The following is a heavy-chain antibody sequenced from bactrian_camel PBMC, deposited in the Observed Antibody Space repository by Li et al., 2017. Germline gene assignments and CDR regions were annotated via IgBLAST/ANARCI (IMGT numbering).Heavy chain of an antibody. V-gene: IGHV3S17*01. D-gene: IGHD3*01. CDR2: ISWNPAIT. CDR3: VRALTAANDY. Sequence: GGESVQPGVSLRLSCAASGFNFDDYAMAWVRQVPGKGLEWVSTISWNPAITNYADSVKGRFTISRDNAKNTVYLQMNSLKPEDTAMYHCVRALTAANDYWGQGTQVTVS. J-gene: IGHJ4*01. CDR1: GFNFDDYA.